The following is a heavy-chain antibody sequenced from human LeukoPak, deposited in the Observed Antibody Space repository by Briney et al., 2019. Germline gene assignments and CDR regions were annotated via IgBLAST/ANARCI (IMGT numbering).Heavy chain of an antibody. Sequence: SETLSLTCTVSGGSISSYYCNWIRQPPGRGLERIGYIYSSGGTKYNPSLQSRVTISPDTSKNQFSLKLSSVTAADTAVYYCARDVLGYYSWGAFDIWGQGTLVTVSS. CDR2: IYSSGGT. D-gene: IGHD3-22*01. V-gene: IGHV4-4*09. J-gene: IGHJ3*02. CDR3: ARDVLGYYSWGAFDI. CDR1: GGSISSYY.